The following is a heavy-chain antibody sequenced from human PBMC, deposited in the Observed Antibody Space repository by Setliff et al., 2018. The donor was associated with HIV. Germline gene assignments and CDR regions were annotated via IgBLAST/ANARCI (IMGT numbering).Heavy chain of an antibody. D-gene: IGHD5-18*01. CDR1: SGSISSDTYY. CDR2: IDYSGSA. J-gene: IGHJ4*01. Sequence: SETLSLTCTVSSGSISSDTYYWSWIRQYPGKGLEWIGYIDYSGSAFYNPSLKSRITISRDTSKNQFSLKMNSVTAADTAVYYCAREGKTALVTKYFDYWGHGKLVTV. CDR3: AREGKTALVTKYFDY. V-gene: IGHV4-31*03.